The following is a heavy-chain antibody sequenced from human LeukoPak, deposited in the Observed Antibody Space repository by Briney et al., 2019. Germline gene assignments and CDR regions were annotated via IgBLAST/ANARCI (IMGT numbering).Heavy chain of an antibody. CDR3: AGSLVGATSYFDY. CDR1: GGSISSGGYY. Sequence: SETLSLTCTVSGGSISSGGYYWSWIRQPPGKGLEWIGEINHSGSTNYNPSLKSRVTISVDTSKNQFSLKLSSVTAADTAVYYCAGSLVGATSYFDYWGQGTLVTVSS. CDR2: INHSGST. D-gene: IGHD1-26*01. J-gene: IGHJ4*02. V-gene: IGHV4-39*07.